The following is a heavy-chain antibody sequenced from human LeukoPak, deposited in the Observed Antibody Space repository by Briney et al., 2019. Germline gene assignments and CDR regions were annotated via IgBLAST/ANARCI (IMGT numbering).Heavy chain of an antibody. Sequence: GGSLRLSCAASGFTFSSYAMSWVRQAPGKGLEWVSAISGSGGSTYYADSVKGQFTISRDNSKNTLYLQMNSLRAEDTAVYYCARDMEMATISGFDYWGQGTLVTVSS. D-gene: IGHD5-12*01. V-gene: IGHV3-23*01. CDR3: ARDMEMATISGFDY. CDR1: GFTFSSYA. J-gene: IGHJ4*02. CDR2: ISGSGGST.